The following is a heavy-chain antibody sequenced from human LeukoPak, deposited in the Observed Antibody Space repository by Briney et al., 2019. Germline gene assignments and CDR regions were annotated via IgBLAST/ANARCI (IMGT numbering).Heavy chain of an antibody. CDR1: GFTFTTYD. CDR3: ARGRCDFWSGYYCYYYYGMDV. D-gene: IGHD3-3*01. CDR2: MNPNSGNT. Sequence: ASVKVSCKTSGFTFTTYDINWVRQATGHGLEWMGWMNPNSGNTGYAQKFQGRVTMTRNTSISTAYMELSSLRSEDTAVYYCARGRCDFWSGYYCYYYYGMDVWGQGTTVTVSS. V-gene: IGHV1-8*01. J-gene: IGHJ6*02.